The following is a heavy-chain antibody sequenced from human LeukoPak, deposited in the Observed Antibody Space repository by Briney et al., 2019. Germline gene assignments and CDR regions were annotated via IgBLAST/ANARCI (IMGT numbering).Heavy chain of an antibody. V-gene: IGHV3-21*04. CDR1: GFNLHTYT. J-gene: IGHJ4*02. Sequence: GSLRISCAASGFNLHTYTMNLVRQAPGEGLEWVSSISSSATYIYYADSVEGRFTISRDNAKNSLYLQMNSLRAEDTALYYCARVHRYSSTWDSFDYWGQGTLVTVSS. D-gene: IGHD6-13*01. CDR2: ISSSATYI. CDR3: ARVHRYSSTWDSFDY.